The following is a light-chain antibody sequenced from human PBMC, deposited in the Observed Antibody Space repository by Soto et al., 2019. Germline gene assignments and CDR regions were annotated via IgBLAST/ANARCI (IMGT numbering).Light chain of an antibody. Sequence: DTQMTQSPSSLSASVGDRISITCRASQTVSTYLNWYQHKPGQVPKLLIHGTSHLPTGVPSRFSGTGSGTEFTLTINSLQPEDYATYYCQQTSSPPFAFGPGTKVDIK. CDR3: QQTSSPPFA. J-gene: IGKJ3*01. V-gene: IGKV1-39*01. CDR1: QTVSTY. CDR2: GTS.